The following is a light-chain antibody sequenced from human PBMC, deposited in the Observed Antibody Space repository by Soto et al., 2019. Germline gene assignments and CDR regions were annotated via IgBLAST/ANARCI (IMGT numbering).Light chain of an antibody. J-gene: IGLJ1*01. CDR2: EVT. Sequence: QSALTQPASVSGSAGQSITISCTGTSGDVGGYKYVSWYQQHPGEAPKLMIYEVTNRPSGVSNRFSGSKSDNTASLTISGLQADDEADYYCSSYTSSSTLVFGTGTQLTVL. CDR3: SSYTSSSTLV. CDR1: SGDVGGYKY. V-gene: IGLV2-14*01.